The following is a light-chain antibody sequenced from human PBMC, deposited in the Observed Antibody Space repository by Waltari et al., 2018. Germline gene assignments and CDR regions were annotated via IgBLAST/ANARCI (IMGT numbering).Light chain of an antibody. J-gene: IGLJ2*01. CDR2: GNN. CDR1: SSNLRQGPN. CDR3: QSFDSRLSDGVV. V-gene: IGLV1-40*01. Sequence: QFVLTQPPSVSGTPGQRVTNSCPGSSSNLRQGPNVHWYQKIPGTAPKPPIVGNNNRPSGVPDRFSGSKSGTSASLAITGLQAEDEGDYYCQSFDSRLSDGVVFGGGTKVTVL.